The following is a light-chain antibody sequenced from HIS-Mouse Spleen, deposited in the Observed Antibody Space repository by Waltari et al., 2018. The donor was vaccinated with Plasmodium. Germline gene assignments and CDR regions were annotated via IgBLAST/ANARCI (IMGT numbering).Light chain of an antibody. J-gene: IGKJ3*01. CDR1: QSLLHSNGYNY. V-gene: IGKV2-28*01. CDR3: MQAVQTPT. CDR2: LGS. Sequence: DIVMTQSPLSLPVTPGEPASISCRSSQSLLHSNGYNYLDWYLQKPGQCPQLLIYLGSNRACCVPCRFSCSAWGREGAMRSGRVEAEELGCCYCMQAVQTPTFGPGTKVDIK.